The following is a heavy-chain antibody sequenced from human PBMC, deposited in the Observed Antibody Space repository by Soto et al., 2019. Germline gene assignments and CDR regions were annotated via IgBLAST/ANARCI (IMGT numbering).Heavy chain of an antibody. CDR2: ISYDGSNK. CDR1: GFTFSSYA. CDR3: ARGMGTEYSSSPPLDV. Sequence: PGGSLRLSCAASGFTFSSYAMHWVRQAPGKGLEWVAVISYDGSNKYYADSVKGRFTISRDNSKNTLYLQMNSLRAEDTAVYYCARGMGTEYSSSPPLDVWGQGTTVTVSS. D-gene: IGHD6-6*01. V-gene: IGHV3-30-3*01. J-gene: IGHJ6*02.